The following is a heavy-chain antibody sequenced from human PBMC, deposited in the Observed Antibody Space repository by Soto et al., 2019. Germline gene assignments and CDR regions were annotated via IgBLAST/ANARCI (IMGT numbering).Heavy chain of an antibody. CDR1: GFTFSSYA. CDR3: AKATXGSCYSGGYCYYYGMDV. D-gene: IGHD2-15*01. CDR2: ISGSGGST. Sequence: GGSLRLSCTASGFTFSSYAMSWVRQAPGKGLEWVSAISGSGGSTYYADSVKGRFTISRDNSKNTLYLQMNSLRAEDTAVYYCAKATXGSCYSGGYCYYYGMDVWGQGTTVTVSS. J-gene: IGHJ6*02. V-gene: IGHV3-23*01.